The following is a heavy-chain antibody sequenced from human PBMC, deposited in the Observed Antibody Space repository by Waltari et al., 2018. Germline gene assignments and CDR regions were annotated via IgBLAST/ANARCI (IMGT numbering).Heavy chain of an antibody. CDR2: IYYSGST. J-gene: IGHJ4*02. CDR1: GFTFSSYW. D-gene: IGHD6-13*01. Sequence: VQLVESGGGLVQPGGSLRLSCAASGFTFSSYWMSWVRQAPGKGLEWIGSIYYSGSTYYNPSLKSRVTISVDTSKNQFSLKLSSVTAADTAVYYCARAPTSSSWYADYWGQGTLVTVSS. V-gene: IGHV4-39*07. CDR3: ARAPTSSSWYADY.